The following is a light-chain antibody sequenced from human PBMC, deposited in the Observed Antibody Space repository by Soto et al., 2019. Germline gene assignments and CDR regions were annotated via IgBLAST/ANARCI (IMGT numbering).Light chain of an antibody. CDR3: SSYVGNNNLV. J-gene: IGLJ2*01. V-gene: IGLV2-8*01. CDR1: SSDVGAYNY. CDR2: EVN. Sequence: QSALTQPPSASGSPGQSVTISCTGTSSDVGAYNYVSWYQQHPGKAPKLMIYEVNKRPSGVPDRFSGSKSGNTASLTVSGLQAGDEADYYCSSYVGNNNLVFGGGTKVTVL.